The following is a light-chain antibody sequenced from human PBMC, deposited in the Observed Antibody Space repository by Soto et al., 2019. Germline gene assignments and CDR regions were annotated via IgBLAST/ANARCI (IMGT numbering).Light chain of an antibody. CDR1: QSVASH. V-gene: IGKV3-15*01. CDR2: GAS. J-gene: IGKJ4*01. Sequence: EIVMTQSPATLSVSPGESATLSCRASQSVASHLAWYQQKPGQAPRLLIFGASVRATGIPARFSGSGSGTEFVLTIDSLQSEDFATYYCQQANSFPLTFGGGTKVEIK. CDR3: QQANSFPLT.